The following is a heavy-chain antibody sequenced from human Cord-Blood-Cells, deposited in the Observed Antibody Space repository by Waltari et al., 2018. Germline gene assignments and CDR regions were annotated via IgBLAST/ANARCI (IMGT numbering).Heavy chain of an antibody. Sequence: QVQLVQSGAEVKKPGASVKVSCKASGYTFTGYYMHWVRQAPGQGLEWMGGINPTSGGTNYAQKFQGRVTMTRDTSISTAYMELSRLRSDDTAVYYCARVGESGSYYLFDYWGQGTLVTVSS. J-gene: IGHJ4*02. D-gene: IGHD1-26*01. CDR3: ARVGESGSYYLFDY. CDR1: GYTFTGYY. V-gene: IGHV1-2*02. CDR2: INPTSGGT.